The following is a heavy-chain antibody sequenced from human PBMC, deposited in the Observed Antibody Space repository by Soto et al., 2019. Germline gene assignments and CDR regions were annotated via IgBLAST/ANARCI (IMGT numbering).Heavy chain of an antibody. D-gene: IGHD3-10*01. J-gene: IGHJ6*02. CDR1: GYRFTNYW. Sequence: GESLKISCKASGYRFTNYWIGWVRQMPGKGLEWMGIVYPGDPETRYSPSFQGQVTISADRSITTVYLQWSSLKASDTALYYCARVGDHYGAGSNRPYFYYYGMDVWGQGTTVTVSS. CDR2: VYPGDPET. V-gene: IGHV5-51*01. CDR3: ARVGDHYGAGSNRPYFYYYGMDV.